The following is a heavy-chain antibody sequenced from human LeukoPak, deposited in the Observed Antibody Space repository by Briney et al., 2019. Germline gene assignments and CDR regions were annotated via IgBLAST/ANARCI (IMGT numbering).Heavy chain of an antibody. V-gene: IGHV4-38-2*02. CDR1: AYSISSGYY. CDR2: IYHNGNT. CDR3: ARVRTNLAYCGGDCYYNDY. D-gene: IGHD2-21*02. Sequence: SETLSLTCTVSAYSISSGYYWGWIRQPPGKGLEWIGSIYHNGNTYYNPSLKSRVTMSVDTSKNQFSLNLRSVTAADTAVYYCARVRTNLAYCGGDCYYNDYWGQGTLVTVSS. J-gene: IGHJ4*02.